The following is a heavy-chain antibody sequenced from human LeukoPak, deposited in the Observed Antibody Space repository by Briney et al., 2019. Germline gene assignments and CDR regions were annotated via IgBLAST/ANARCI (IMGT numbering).Heavy chain of an antibody. V-gene: IGHV3-48*04. CDR2: ISSRSSTI. Sequence: GGSLRLSCAASGFTFSSYSMNWVRQAPGKGLGWVSYISSRSSTIYYADSVKGRFTISRDNAKNSLYLQMNSLRAEDTAVYYCARATGGYCSGGSCYEDYWGQGTLVTVSS. CDR1: GFTFSSYS. CDR3: ARATGGYCSGGSCYEDY. D-gene: IGHD2-15*01. J-gene: IGHJ4*02.